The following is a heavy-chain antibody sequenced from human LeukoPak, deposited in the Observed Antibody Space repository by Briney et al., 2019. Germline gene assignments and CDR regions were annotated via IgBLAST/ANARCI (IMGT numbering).Heavy chain of an antibody. J-gene: IGHJ5*02. D-gene: IGHD3-22*01. Sequence: ASVKVSCKASGYTFTGYYMHWVRQAPGQGLEWMGRINPNSGGTNYAQKFQGRVTMTRDTSISTAYMKLSRLRSDDTAVYYCARETYYYDSSGYYFTWGQGTLVTVSS. CDR2: INPNSGGT. CDR3: ARETYYYDSSGYYFT. V-gene: IGHV1-2*06. CDR1: GYTFTGYY.